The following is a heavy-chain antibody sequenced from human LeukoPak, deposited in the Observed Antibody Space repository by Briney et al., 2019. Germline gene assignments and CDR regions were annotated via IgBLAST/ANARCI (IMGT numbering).Heavy chain of an antibody. CDR3: ARDFTMPYLDY. CDR2: ISAYNGNT. V-gene: IGHV1-18*01. D-gene: IGHD3-10*01. CDR1: GSTFSSYT. Sequence: ASVKVSCKASGSTFSSYTISWVRQAPGQGLEWMGWISAYNGNTNYAQKLQGRVTMTTDTSTSTAYMELRSLRSDDTAVYYCARDFTMPYLDYWGQGTLVTVSS. J-gene: IGHJ4*02.